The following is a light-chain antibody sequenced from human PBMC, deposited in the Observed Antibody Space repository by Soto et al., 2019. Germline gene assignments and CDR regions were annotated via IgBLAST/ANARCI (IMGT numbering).Light chain of an antibody. J-gene: IGKJ1*01. CDR2: DVS. CDR3: QQYNTFWT. CDR1: QSISSW. Sequence: DIQMTQSPSTLSASVGDRVTITCRASQSISSWLAWYQQKPGKAPKLLIYDVSSLERGVPSRFSGSGSGTAFTLTISSLQPDDSATYYCQQYNTFWTFGQGTKVDIK. V-gene: IGKV1-5*01.